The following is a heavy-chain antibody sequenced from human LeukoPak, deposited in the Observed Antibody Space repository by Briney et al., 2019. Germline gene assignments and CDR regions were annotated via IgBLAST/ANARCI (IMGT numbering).Heavy chain of an antibody. CDR1: GGSISSYY. J-gene: IGHJ3*02. D-gene: IGHD6-13*01. Sequence: SETLSLTCTVSGGSISSYYWSWIRQPPGKGLEWIGYIYYSGSTNFNPSLKSRVTISVDTSKNQFSLKLSSVTAADTAVYYCARVIAAAGIYDAFDIWGQGTMVTVSS. CDR2: IYYSGST. CDR3: ARVIAAAGIYDAFDI. V-gene: IGHV4-59*01.